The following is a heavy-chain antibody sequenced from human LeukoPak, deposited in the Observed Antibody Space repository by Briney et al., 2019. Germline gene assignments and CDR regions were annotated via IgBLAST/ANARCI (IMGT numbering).Heavy chain of an antibody. Sequence: PGGSLRLSCAASGFSLRSYSMNWVRQAPGKGLEWVSFISSSSTYIYYADSMKGRFTISRDNAKNSLFLQMNSLRGEDTAVCYCARIPYSSSLTDAFDIWGQGTMVTVYS. CDR2: ISSSSTYI. CDR1: GFSLRSYS. CDR3: ARIPYSSSLTDAFDI. V-gene: IGHV3-21*01. J-gene: IGHJ3*02. D-gene: IGHD6-6*01.